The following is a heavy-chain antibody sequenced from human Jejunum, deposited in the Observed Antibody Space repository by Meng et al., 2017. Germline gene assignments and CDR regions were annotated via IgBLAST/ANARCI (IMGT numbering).Heavy chain of an antibody. D-gene: IGHD1-1*01. CDR1: GFTFSTYA. CDR3: LDEAPRSDY. J-gene: IGHJ4*02. V-gene: IGHV3-23*04. Sequence: EGQLVASGGGLVQPGGCLRLSCAASGFTFSTYAMSWVRQASGKGLEWVSRISGDGSITNYADSVKGRFTISRDNAKNTLDLQMNSLRPEDTAVYYCLDEAPRSDYWGQGSLVTVSS. CDR2: ISGDGSIT.